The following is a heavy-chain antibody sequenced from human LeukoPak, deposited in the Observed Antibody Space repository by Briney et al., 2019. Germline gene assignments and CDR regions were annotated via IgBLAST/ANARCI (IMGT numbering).Heavy chain of an antibody. V-gene: IGHV4-39*01. CDR1: GGSISSSSYY. CDR2: IYYSGST. J-gene: IGHJ3*02. Sequence: TSETLSLTCTVSGGSISSSSYYWGWLRQPPGKGLEWIGSIYYSGSTYYNPSLKSRVTISVDTSKNQFSLKLSSVTAADTAVYYCASRNSGNYQPLWAFDIWGQGTMVTVSS. D-gene: IGHD1-26*01. CDR3: ASRNSGNYQPLWAFDI.